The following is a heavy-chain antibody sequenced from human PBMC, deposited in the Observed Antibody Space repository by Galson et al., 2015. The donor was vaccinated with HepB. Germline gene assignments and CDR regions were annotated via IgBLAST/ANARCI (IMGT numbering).Heavy chain of an antibody. CDR3: ARTHRYGGNPIYYFDY. J-gene: IGHJ4*02. CDR2: IYPGDSDT. D-gene: IGHD4-23*01. CDR1: GYSFTSYW. Sequence: QSGAEVKKPGESLKISCKGSGYSFTSYWIGWVRQMPGKGLEWMGIIYPGDSDTRYSPSFQGQVTISADKSISTAYLQWSSLKASDTAMYYCARTHRYGGNPIYYFDYWGQGTLVTVSS. V-gene: IGHV5-51*03.